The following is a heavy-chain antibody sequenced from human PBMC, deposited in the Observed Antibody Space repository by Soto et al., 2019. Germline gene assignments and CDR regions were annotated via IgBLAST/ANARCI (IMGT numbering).Heavy chain of an antibody. J-gene: IGHJ5*02. V-gene: IGHV2-5*02. CDR1: GFSLSTSGVG. CDR2: IYWDDDK. Sequence: SGPTLVNPTQTLTLTCTFSGFSLSTSGVGVGWIRQPPGKALEWLALIYWDDDKRYSPSLKRRLTSTEDTSKNQVVLTMTNMEPVDTPKYSCAHSLISWVVPAAGGWFAPGGQETLVPVS. D-gene: IGHD2-2*01. CDR3: AHSLISWVVPAAGGWFAP.